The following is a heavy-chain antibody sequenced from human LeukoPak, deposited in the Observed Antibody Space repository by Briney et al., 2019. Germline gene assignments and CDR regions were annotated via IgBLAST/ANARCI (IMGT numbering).Heavy chain of an antibody. V-gene: IGHV4-34*01. Sequence: PSETLSLTCAVYGGSFSGYYWSWIRQPPGKGLEWIGEINHSGSTNYNPSLKSRVTISVDTSKNQFSLKLSSVTAADTAVYYCARGASRWGQGTLVTVSS. J-gene: IGHJ4*02. CDR1: GGSFSGYY. CDR3: ARGASR. CDR2: INHSGST.